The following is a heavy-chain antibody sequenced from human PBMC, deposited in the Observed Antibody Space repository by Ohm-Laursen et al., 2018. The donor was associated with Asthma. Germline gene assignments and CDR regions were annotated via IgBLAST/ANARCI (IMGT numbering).Heavy chain of an antibody. D-gene: IGHD1-1*01. CDR1: GFTFSSYA. CDR2: IKEDGRDK. V-gene: IGHV3-7*05. Sequence: SLRLSCTASGFTFSSYAMSWVRQAPGKGLEWVANIKEDGRDKYYVDSVKGRFTISKDNAKNSAYLQMNSLRAEDTATYYCARDAGTGFDSWGQGTLVIVSS. J-gene: IGHJ4*02. CDR3: ARDAGTGFDS.